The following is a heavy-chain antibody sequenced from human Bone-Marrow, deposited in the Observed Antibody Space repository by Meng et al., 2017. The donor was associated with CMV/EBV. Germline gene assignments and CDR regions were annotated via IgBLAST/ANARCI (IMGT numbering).Heavy chain of an antibody. CDR2: IAVYNGDT. CDR1: GVTFNTYF. CDR3: ARGTRQFYFDY. V-gene: IGHV1-18*01. J-gene: IGHJ4*02. D-gene: IGHD6-19*01. Sequence: ASVKVSCKASGVTFNTYFINWVRQAPGQGLEWLGWIAVYNGDTNYAQSLQGRVTMTADTSTPTAYMQLTSLRPDDTAVYYCARGTRQFYFDYWGQGRLVTVSS.